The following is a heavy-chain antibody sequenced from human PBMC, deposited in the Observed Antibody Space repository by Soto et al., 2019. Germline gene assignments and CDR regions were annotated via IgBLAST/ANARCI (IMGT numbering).Heavy chain of an antibody. V-gene: IGHV3-23*01. J-gene: IGHJ4*01. Sequence: GGSLRLSCTASGFTFSSYAMSWVRQAPGKELEGVSTISGNTGKTNYAESVKGRFSISRDNSKNTVHLQLDSLRAEDTAVYFCAKLGFVLMELYYFHQWGQGTLVTVSS. CDR1: GFTFSSYA. CDR3: AKLGFVLMELYYFHQ. D-gene: IGHD2-8*01. CDR2: ISGNTGKT.